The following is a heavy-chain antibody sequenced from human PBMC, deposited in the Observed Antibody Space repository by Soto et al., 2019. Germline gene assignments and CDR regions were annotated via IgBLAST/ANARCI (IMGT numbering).Heavy chain of an antibody. J-gene: IGHJ4*02. Sequence: PSETLSLTCTVSGGSISSYYWSWIRQPPGKGLEWIGYIYYSGSTNYNPSLKSRVTISVDTSKNQFSLKLSSVTAADTAVYYCAREKSYYDISGRQALFDYWGQGTLVTVSS. D-gene: IGHD3-22*01. CDR1: GGSISSYY. CDR3: AREKSYYDISGRQALFDY. CDR2: IYYSGST. V-gene: IGHV4-59*01.